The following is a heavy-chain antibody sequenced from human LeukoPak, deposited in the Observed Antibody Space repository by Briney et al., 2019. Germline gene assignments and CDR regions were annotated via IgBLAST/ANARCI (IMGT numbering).Heavy chain of an antibody. CDR2: ISSSSNYI. Sequence: GGSLTLSCAASGLTFSSYNMNWVRQAPGQGLEWVSFISSSSNYIYYTDSVKGRFTISRDNAKNSLFLQMNSLRAEDTAVYYCARGDSGSYLVFWGQGTLVTVSS. V-gene: IGHV3-21*01. J-gene: IGHJ4*02. CDR3: ARGDSGSYLVF. CDR1: GLTFSSYN. D-gene: IGHD1-26*01.